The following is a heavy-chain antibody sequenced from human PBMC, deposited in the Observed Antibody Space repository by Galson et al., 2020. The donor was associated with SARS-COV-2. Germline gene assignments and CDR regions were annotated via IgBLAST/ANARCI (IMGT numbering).Heavy chain of an antibody. Sequence: KIGESLKISCTGSGNSFTNFWITWVRQVPGKGLEWMGAIYPGNSVPVYSPSFQGQVTISADRSISTAYLQWNSLQASDTAIYYCARDVNWSYNYWGQGTLVSVS. V-gene: IGHV5-51*01. CDR3: ARDVNWSYNY. J-gene: IGHJ4*02. CDR2: IYPGNSVP. CDR1: GNSFTNFW. D-gene: IGHD1-26*01.